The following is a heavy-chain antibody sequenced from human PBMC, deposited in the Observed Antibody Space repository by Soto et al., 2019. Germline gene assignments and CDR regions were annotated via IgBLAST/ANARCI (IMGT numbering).Heavy chain of an antibody. Sequence: QVQLVESGGGVVQPGRSLRLSCAASGFTFSSYGMHWVRQAPGKGLEWVAVISYDGSNKYYADSVKGRFTISRDNIKNTLYLQMSRLGAEDTAVYYCAKDFAGVVTACMDVWGQGTTVTVSS. D-gene: IGHD2-21*02. CDR3: AKDFAGVVTACMDV. CDR2: ISYDGSNK. J-gene: IGHJ6*02. CDR1: GFTFSSYG. V-gene: IGHV3-30*18.